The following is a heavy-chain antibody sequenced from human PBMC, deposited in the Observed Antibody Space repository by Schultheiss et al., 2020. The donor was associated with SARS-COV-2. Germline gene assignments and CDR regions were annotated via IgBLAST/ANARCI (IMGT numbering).Heavy chain of an antibody. V-gene: IGHV1-2*02. D-gene: IGHD6-6*01. J-gene: IGHJ4*02. CDR1: GYTYIHYY. Sequence: ASVKVSCRTSGYTYIHYYIHWLRQAPGQRLEWMGWINPNSGDTKYSQKFQGRVTMTRDTSITTSYMELSSLRSEDTAVYYCATLYSSSSFWGQGTLVTVSS. CDR3: ATLYSSSSF. CDR2: INPNSGDT.